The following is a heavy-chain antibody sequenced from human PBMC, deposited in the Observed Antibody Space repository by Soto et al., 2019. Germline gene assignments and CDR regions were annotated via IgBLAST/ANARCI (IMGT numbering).Heavy chain of an antibody. J-gene: IGHJ6*03. Sequence: PSQTLSLTCAISGDSVSSNSAAWNWIRQSPSRGLEWLGRTYYRSKWYNDYAVSVKSRITINPATSKNQFSLQLNSVTPEDTAVYYCARESVEARTKVDHYYYYYMDVWGKGTTVTVSS. CDR3: ARESVEARTKVDHYYYYYMDV. V-gene: IGHV6-1*01. CDR1: GDSVSSNSAA. CDR2: TYYRSKWYN. D-gene: IGHD6-6*01.